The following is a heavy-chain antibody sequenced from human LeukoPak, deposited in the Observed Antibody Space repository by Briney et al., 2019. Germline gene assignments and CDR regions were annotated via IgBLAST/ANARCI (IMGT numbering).Heavy chain of an antibody. V-gene: IGHV3-23*01. J-gene: IGHJ3*02. CDR2: ISGSGGST. CDR3: AKEHYYGSGSYYLGGDAFDI. Sequence: PGGSLRLSCAASGFTFSSYAMSWVRQAPGKGLEWVSAISGSGGSTYYADSVKGRFTISRDNSKNTLYLQMNSLRAKDTAVYYCAKEHYYGSGSYYLGGDAFDIWGQGTMVTVSS. D-gene: IGHD3-10*01. CDR1: GFTFSSYA.